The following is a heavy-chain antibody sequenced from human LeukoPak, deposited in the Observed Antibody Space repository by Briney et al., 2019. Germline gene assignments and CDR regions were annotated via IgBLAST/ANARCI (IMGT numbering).Heavy chain of an antibody. CDR2: IYHSGST. J-gene: IGHJ3*02. V-gene: IGHV4-38-2*01. CDR3: ARRGRTSLGAFDI. CDR1: GYSISSGYY. Sequence: KPPETLSLTCAVSGYSISSGYYWGWIRQPPGKGLEWIGSIYHSGSTYYNPSLKSRVTISVDTSKNQFSLKLSSVTAADTAVYYCARRGRTSLGAFDIWGQGTMVTVSS. D-gene: IGHD1-26*01.